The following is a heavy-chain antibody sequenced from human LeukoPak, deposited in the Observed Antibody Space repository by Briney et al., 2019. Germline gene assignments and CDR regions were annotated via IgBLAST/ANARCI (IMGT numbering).Heavy chain of an antibody. Sequence: GGSLRLSCAASGFTFSSYGMHWVRQAPGKGLEWVAVISYDGSNKYYADSVKGRFTISRDNSKNTLYLQMNSLRAEDTAVYYCVKGGRYFDWLLFPFDYWGQGTLVTVSS. J-gene: IGHJ4*02. CDR3: VKGGRYFDWLLFPFDY. V-gene: IGHV3-30*18. CDR1: GFTFSSYG. CDR2: ISYDGSNK. D-gene: IGHD3-9*01.